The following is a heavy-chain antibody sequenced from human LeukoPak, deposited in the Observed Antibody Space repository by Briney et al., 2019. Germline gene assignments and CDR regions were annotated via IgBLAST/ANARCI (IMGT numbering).Heavy chain of an antibody. CDR1: GYIFTSYG. D-gene: IGHD6-19*01. V-gene: IGHV1-18*01. CDR2: ISAFNGNT. Sequence: ASVKVSCKASGYIFTSYGFSWVRQAPGQGLEWMGWISAFNGNTKYAQNFQGRVTMTTDTSTTTAYMELRSLRSDDTAVYYCARDMAVAGEPDYWGQGTLVTASS. J-gene: IGHJ4*02. CDR3: ARDMAVAGEPDY.